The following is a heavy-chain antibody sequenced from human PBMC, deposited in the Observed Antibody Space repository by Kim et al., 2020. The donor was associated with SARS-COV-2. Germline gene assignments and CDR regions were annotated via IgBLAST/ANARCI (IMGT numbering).Heavy chain of an antibody. CDR3: ARHYGGHDDDALDI. CDR1: GFKFTSYW. D-gene: IGHD5-12*01. CDR2: IYPGDADT. Sequence: GESLKISCEGSGFKFTSYWIAWVRQLPGRGLEWMGIIYPGDADTKYGQSFQGQVTISADRSINTAYLQWSSLKASDTAMYYCARHYGGHDDDALDIWGQGTMVTVSS. V-gene: IGHV5-51*01. J-gene: IGHJ3*02.